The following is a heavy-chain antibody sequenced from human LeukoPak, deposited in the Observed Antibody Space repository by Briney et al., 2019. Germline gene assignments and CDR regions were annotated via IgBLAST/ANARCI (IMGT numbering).Heavy chain of an antibody. CDR3: ASHHVVVTATYFDY. J-gene: IGHJ4*02. V-gene: IGHV3-7*01. CDR2: IKQDGSGK. Sequence: GGSLRLSCAASGFTFSSYWMSWVRQAPGKGLEWVANIKQDGSGKYYVDSVKGRFTISRDNAKNSLYLQMNSLRAEDTAVYYCASHHVVVTATYFDYWGQGTLVTVSS. D-gene: IGHD2-21*02. CDR1: GFTFSSYW.